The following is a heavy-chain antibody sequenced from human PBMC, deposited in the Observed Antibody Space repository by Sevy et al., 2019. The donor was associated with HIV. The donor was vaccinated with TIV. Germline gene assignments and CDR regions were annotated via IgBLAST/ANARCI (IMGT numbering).Heavy chain of an antibody. Sequence: GGSLRLSCAASGFTFSSYGMHWVRQAPGKGLEWVAVIWYDGSNKYYGDSVKGRFTISRDNSKNTLYLQMNSLRAEDTVIHYRAQHNRLRFGENWFEPWGQGTLVTVSS. V-gene: IGHV3-33*06. CDR1: GFTFSSYG. J-gene: IGHJ5*02. CDR2: IWYDGSNK. CDR3: AQHNRLRFGENWFEP. D-gene: IGHD3-16*01.